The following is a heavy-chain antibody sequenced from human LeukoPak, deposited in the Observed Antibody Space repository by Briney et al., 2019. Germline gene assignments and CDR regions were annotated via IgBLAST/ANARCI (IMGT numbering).Heavy chain of an antibody. CDR1: GYSFTGYY. V-gene: IGHV1-2*02. J-gene: IGHJ3*02. Sequence: ASVKVSCKASGYSFTGYYMHWVRQAPGQGLEWMGWINPNSGGTNYAQKFQGRVTMTRDTSISTAYMELSRLTSDDTAVYYSARDRSPKYSSSRGDAFDIWGQGTMVTVSS. CDR2: INPNSGGT. D-gene: IGHD6-13*01. CDR3: ARDRSPKYSSSRGDAFDI.